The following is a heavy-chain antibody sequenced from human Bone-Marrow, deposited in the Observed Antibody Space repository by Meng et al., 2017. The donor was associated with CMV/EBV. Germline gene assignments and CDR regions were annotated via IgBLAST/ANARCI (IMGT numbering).Heavy chain of an antibody. J-gene: IGHJ4*02. CDR3: ARQGGRTLPFWSGYYKAYYFDY. Sequence: GESLKISCAASGFTFSDYYMSWIRQTPGKGLEWMGIIYPGDSDTRYSPSFQGQVTISADKSISTAYLQWSSLKASDTAMYYCARQGGRTLPFWSGYYKAYYFDYWGQGTLVTVSS. V-gene: IGHV5-51*01. CDR1: GFTFSDYY. D-gene: IGHD3-3*01. CDR2: IYPGDSDT.